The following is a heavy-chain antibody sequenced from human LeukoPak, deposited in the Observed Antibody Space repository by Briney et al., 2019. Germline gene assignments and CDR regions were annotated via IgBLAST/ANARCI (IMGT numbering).Heavy chain of an antibody. CDR2: ISYDGSNK. V-gene: IGHV3-30-3*01. J-gene: IGHJ5*02. Sequence: GRSLRLSCAASGFTFSSYAMHWVRQAPGKGLEWVAVISYDGSNKYYADSVKGRFTISRDNSKNTLYLQMNSLRAEDTAVYYCARGAAAGPNWFDPWGQGTLDTVSS. CDR3: ARGAAAGPNWFDP. CDR1: GFTFSSYA. D-gene: IGHD6-13*01.